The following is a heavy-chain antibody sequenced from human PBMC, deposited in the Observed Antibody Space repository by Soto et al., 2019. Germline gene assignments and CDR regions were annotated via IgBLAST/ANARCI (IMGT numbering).Heavy chain of an antibody. CDR3: ARGWSGLVIIRFDP. Sequence: QVQLQQSGAGLLKPSETLSLTCAVYGGSFSGYYWSWIRQPPGKGLEWIGEVNHSGSTNYNPSLKSRVTVSLDTSTNQFSGKLRSVTAADTAVYYCARGWSGLVIIRFDPWGQGTLVTVSS. D-gene: IGHD3-9*01. CDR2: VNHSGST. J-gene: IGHJ5*02. CDR1: GGSFSGYY. V-gene: IGHV4-34*01.